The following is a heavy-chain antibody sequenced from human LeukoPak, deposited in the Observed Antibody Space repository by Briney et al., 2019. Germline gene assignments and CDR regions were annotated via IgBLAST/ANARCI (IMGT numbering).Heavy chain of an antibody. CDR1: GGSFSGYY. Sequence: PSETLSLTCAVYGGSFSGYYWSWIRQPPGKGLEWIGEINRSGSTNYNPSLKSRVTISVDTSKNQFSLKLSSVTAADTAVYYCARGSRLVRGVHNWFDPWGQGTLVTVSS. CDR3: ARGSRLVRGVHNWFDP. J-gene: IGHJ5*02. V-gene: IGHV4-34*01. CDR2: INRSGST. D-gene: IGHD3-10*01.